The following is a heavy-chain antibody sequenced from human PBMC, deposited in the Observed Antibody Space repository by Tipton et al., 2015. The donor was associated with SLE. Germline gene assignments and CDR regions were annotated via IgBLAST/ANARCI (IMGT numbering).Heavy chain of an antibody. J-gene: IGHJ4*02. Sequence: SLRLSCAASGFIFSNYGMHWVRQAPGKGLEWVAVIWSDGSNKYYADSVKGRFTISRDNSKNTLFMEMNSLGAEDTAVYYCARSWGYDFWRALDFWGQGTLVTVSS. CDR1: GFIFSNYG. CDR3: ARSWGYDFWRALDF. D-gene: IGHD3-3*01. CDR2: IWSDGSNK. V-gene: IGHV3-33*01.